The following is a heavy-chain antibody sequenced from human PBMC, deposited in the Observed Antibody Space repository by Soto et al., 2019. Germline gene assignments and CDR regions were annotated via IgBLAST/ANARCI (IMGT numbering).Heavy chain of an antibody. J-gene: IGHJ5*02. Sequence: QVQLQESGPGLVKPSGTLSLTCAVSGGAVSSDRWWTWVRQAPGKGLEWIGEIHSYGRTNYNPSLKRRVTMFVDKFKTQFSVTLTSVTAADTAGYFCAGQWLAGYGAFEPWGQGPLVTCSS. CDR1: GGAVSSDRW. D-gene: IGHD6-19*01. CDR2: IHSYGRT. CDR3: AGQWLAGYGAFEP. V-gene: IGHV4-4*02.